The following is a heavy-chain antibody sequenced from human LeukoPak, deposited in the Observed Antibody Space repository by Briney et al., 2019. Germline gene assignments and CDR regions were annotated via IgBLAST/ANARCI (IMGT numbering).Heavy chain of an antibody. D-gene: IGHD6-19*01. CDR2: IYYSGST. V-gene: IGHV4-30-4*08. J-gene: IGHJ4*02. Sequence: PSETLSLTCTVSGDSIGSGDYYWSWIRQPPGTGLEWIGYIYYSGSTYYNPSLKSRVTISVDTSKNQFSLKLTSVTAADTAVYYCARGGPVEGDYWGQGTLVTVSS. CDR3: ARGGPVEGDY. CDR1: GDSIGSGDYY.